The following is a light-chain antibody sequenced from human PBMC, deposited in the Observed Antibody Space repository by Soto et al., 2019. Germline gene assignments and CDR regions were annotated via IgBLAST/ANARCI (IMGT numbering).Light chain of an antibody. Sequence: QSALTQPRSGSGSPGQSVTISCTGTSSGVGDYNYVSWYQQYPGKAPKLVIYDVSKRPSGVPNRFSGSKSGNTASLTISGLQAEDEADYYCCSFAGSYTFWVFGGGTKVTVL. J-gene: IGLJ3*02. CDR1: SSGVGDYNY. V-gene: IGLV2-11*01. CDR3: CSFAGSYTFWV. CDR2: DVS.